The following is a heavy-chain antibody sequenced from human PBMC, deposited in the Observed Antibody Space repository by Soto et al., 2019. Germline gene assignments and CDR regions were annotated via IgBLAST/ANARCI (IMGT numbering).Heavy chain of an antibody. J-gene: IGHJ4*02. CDR3: AKAKNDYNWDNRPPFDY. Sequence: PWGSLRLSCEASGFTLRNYAMTLFRHAPGKGLEWVSLISANDVGTYYAESVKTRFTISTDQSRNTVYLQMDSLRADDTAIYYCAKAKNDYNWDNRPPFDYWGQGTQVTVSS. CDR1: GFTLRNYA. CDR2: ISANDVGT. D-gene: IGHD1-20*01. V-gene: IGHV3-23*01.